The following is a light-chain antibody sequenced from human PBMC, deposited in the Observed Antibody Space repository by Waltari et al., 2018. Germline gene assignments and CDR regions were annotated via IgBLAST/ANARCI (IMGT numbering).Light chain of an antibody. V-gene: IGLV1-47*01. CDR1: SSNIRSSF. CDR3: AAWDDSLTVR. Sequence: QSVLTQPPSASGTPGQRVTISCSGISSNIRSSFVCWYQHRPGTAPKLLIYRNDQRPSGVPDRFSGSRSGTSASLAISGLRSEDEADYYCAAWDDSLTVRFGGGTKLTVL. CDR2: RND. J-gene: IGLJ3*02.